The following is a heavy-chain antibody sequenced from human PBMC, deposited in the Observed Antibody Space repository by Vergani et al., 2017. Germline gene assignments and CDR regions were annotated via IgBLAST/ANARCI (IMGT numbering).Heavy chain of an antibody. CDR1: GFTFDDYA. CDR3: ARSRYYCSSTSCQYYYYYYGMDV. V-gene: IGHV3-9*01. D-gene: IGHD2-2*01. Sequence: EVQLVESGGGLVQPGRSLRLSCAASGFTFDDYAMHWVRQAPGKGLEWVSGISWNSGSIGYADSVKGRFTISRDNAKNSLYLQMNSLRAEDTAVYYCARSRYYCSSTSCQYYYYYYGMDVWGQGTTVTVSS. J-gene: IGHJ6*02. CDR2: ISWNSGSI.